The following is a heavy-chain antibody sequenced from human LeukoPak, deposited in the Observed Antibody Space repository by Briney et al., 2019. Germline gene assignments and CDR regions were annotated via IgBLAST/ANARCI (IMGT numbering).Heavy chain of an antibody. D-gene: IGHD1-14*01. V-gene: IGHV3-21*06. CDR1: GFSISFYS. CDR3: ARDVVPEIPIALIDPH. J-gene: IGHJ1*01. Sequence: GGSLRLSCAASGFSISFYSMSWVRQAPGKGLEWVSSISSMGNYLYYADSVKGRFTISRDNTKNSLTLQMTSLRANDTAIYCCARDVVPEIPIALIDPHWGQGTLVTVSS. CDR2: ISSMGNYL.